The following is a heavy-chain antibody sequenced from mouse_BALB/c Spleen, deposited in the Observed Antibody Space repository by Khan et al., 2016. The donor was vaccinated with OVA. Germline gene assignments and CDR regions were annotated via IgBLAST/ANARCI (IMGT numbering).Heavy chain of an antibody. CDR1: GYAFTDYL. CDR3: SRSGYGFGAY. CDR2: INPGSGGA. V-gene: IGHV1-54*01. J-gene: IGHJ3*01. D-gene: IGHD3-2*02. Sequence: QVQLQQPGAELVRPGTSVKVSCKASGYAFTDYLIEWLKQRPGQGLEWIGVINPGSGGANYNEKFKDKATLTADKSSNTAYMQLTSLTSDDSAVYFCSRSGYGFGAYWGQGTLVTVSA.